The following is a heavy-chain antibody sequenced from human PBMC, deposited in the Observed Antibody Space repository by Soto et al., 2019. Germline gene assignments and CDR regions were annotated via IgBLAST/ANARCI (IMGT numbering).Heavy chain of an antibody. CDR1: GFTFSSYS. Sequence: GGSLRLSCAASGFTFSSYSMNWVRQAPGKGLEWVSSISSSSSYIYYADSVKGRFTISRDNAKNSLYLQMNSLRAEDTAVYYCARAPPTEYYYYYMDVWGKGTTVTVSS. V-gene: IGHV3-21*01. CDR2: ISSSSSYI. J-gene: IGHJ6*03. CDR3: ARAPPTEYYYYYMDV.